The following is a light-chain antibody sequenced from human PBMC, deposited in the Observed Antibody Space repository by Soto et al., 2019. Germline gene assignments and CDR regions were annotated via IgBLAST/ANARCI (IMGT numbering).Light chain of an antibody. CDR3: QQYYSLPVA. Sequence: DIVMTQSPDSLAVSLGERATINCKSSQSVLFSSNNKNYLAWYQQKPGQPPKLLWASTRKSGVPDRFSGSGSGTDFTLTISSLQAEDVAVYYCQQYYSLPVAFGQGTKLEIK. V-gene: IGKV4-1*01. J-gene: IGKJ2*01. CDR2: WAS. CDR1: QSVLFSSNNKNY.